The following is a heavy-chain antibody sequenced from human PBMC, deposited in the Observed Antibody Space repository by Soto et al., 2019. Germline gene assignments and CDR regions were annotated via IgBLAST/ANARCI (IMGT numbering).Heavy chain of an antibody. V-gene: IGHV1-69*01. CDR2: IIPLAGTG. CDR1: GGSLSNYV. CDR3: AREVFSGSYHPN. J-gene: IGHJ4*02. D-gene: IGHD1-26*01. Sequence: QVQLVQSGAEVKKPGSSVKVSCKASGGSLSNYVITWVRQAPGQRLEYMGGIIPLAGTGNYAQKFQGRVTITADESTSTAYLELRSLRSEDTAVYYCAREVFSGSYHPNWGQGTLVTVSS.